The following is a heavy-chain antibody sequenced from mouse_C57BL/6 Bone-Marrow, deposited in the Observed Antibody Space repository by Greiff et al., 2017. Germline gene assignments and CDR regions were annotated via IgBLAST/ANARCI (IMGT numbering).Heavy chain of an antibody. D-gene: IGHD2-10*02. CDR2: IYPGNSDS. J-gene: IGHJ2*01. CDR1: GYTFTSYW. CDR3: TGNSIGGFDY. Sequence: EVQLQESGTVLARPGASVKMSCKTSGYTFTSYWMHWVKQWSGQGLEWIGAIYPGNSDSSYNQKFKGKAKLTAVTSASTAYMELSSLTNGDSAVYYCTGNSIGGFDYWGQGTTLAVSS. V-gene: IGHV1-5*01.